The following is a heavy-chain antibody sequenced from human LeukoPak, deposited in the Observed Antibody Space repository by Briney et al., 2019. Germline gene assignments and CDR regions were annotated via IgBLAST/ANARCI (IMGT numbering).Heavy chain of an antibody. D-gene: IGHD3-10*01. Sequence: QPGGSLRLSCAASGFTFSSYAMSWVRQAPGKGLEWVSAISGSGGSTYYADSVKGRFTISSDNSKNTLYLQMNSLRAEDTAVYYCAKLYIGSYAGIDYWGQGTLVTVSS. CDR2: ISGSGGST. J-gene: IGHJ4*02. CDR3: AKLYIGSYAGIDY. V-gene: IGHV3-23*01. CDR1: GFTFSSYA.